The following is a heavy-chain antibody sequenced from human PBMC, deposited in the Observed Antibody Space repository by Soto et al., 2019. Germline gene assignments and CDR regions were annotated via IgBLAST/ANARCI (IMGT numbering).Heavy chain of an antibody. Sequence: EVQLVQSGGGLVQPGGSLRLSCAASGFTFSSFWLTRVRQAPEKGLEWVANIKQDGSEKYYVDSVKGRFTISRDNAKNSLYLQMNSLRAEDTAVYYCALDCSGGTCRDYWGQGTLVTVSS. CDR1: GFTFSSFW. V-gene: IGHV3-7*01. CDR3: ALDCSGGTCRDY. J-gene: IGHJ4*02. D-gene: IGHD2-15*01. CDR2: IKQDGSEK.